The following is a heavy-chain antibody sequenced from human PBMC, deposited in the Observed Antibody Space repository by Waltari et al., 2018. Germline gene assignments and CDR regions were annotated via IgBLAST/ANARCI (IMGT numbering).Heavy chain of an antibody. D-gene: IGHD6-13*01. V-gene: IGHV1-3*01. CDR1: GYTFTSYA. Sequence: QVQLVQSGAEVKKPGASVKVSCKASGYTFTSYAMHWVRQAPGQRLEWMGWINAGNGTTKYSQKFQGRVTITRDTSASTAYMELSSLRSEDTAVYYCARDSVAAAGTLFSYWGQGTLVTVSS. J-gene: IGHJ4*02. CDR2: INAGNGTT. CDR3: ARDSVAAAGTLFSY.